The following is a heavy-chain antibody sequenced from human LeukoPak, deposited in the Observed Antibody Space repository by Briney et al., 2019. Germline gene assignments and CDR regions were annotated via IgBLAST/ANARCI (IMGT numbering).Heavy chain of an antibody. Sequence: ASVKVSCKASGYTFTGYYMHWVRQAPGQGLEWMGRINPNSGGTNYAQKFQGRVTMTRDTSISTAYMELSRLRSDDTAVYYCARGDGYINYYYYMDDWGKGTTVTVSS. V-gene: IGHV1-2*06. CDR2: INPNSGGT. D-gene: IGHD1-1*01. CDR1: GYTFTGYY. CDR3: ARGDGYINYYYYMDD. J-gene: IGHJ6*03.